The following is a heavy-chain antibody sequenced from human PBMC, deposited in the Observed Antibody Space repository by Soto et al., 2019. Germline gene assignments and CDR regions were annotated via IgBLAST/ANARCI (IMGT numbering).Heavy chain of an antibody. Sequence: EVQLVESGGGLVKPGGSLRLSCAASGFTFSNAYMNWVRQAPGKGLEWVGRSKSKADGGTADHAAPVKGRFSISRDDSKNTLYLQMDSLKTEDTAVYYCTTGGVVVPGDDYWGQGTLVTVSS. V-gene: IGHV3-15*07. CDR1: GFTFSNAY. CDR2: SKSKADGGTA. J-gene: IGHJ4*02. CDR3: TTGGVVVPGDDY. D-gene: IGHD2-15*01.